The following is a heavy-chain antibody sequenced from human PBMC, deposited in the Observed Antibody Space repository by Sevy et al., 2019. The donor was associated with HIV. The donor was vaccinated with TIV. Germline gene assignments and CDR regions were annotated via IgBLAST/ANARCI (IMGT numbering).Heavy chain of an antibody. CDR3: AKGSVYHTSGYYYTLVAFDY. V-gene: IGHV3-23*01. D-gene: IGHD3-22*01. J-gene: IGHJ4*02. Sequence: GGSLRLSCAASGLPFSGYAMTWVRQAPGKGLEWVSSISGSGGSTYYADSVKGRFSISRDNSKNTLYLQMSSLRAEDTAVYFCAKGSVYHTSGYYYTLVAFDYWGQGTPVTVSS. CDR2: ISGSGGST. CDR1: GLPFSGYA.